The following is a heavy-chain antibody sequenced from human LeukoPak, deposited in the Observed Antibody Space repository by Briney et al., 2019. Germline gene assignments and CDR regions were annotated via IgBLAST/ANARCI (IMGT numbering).Heavy chain of an antibody. D-gene: IGHD5-12*01. J-gene: IGHJ4*02. CDR3: ARGRDKRRIVATIHPYFDY. V-gene: IGHV4-34*01. CDR1: GGSFGGYY. CDR2: INHSGST. Sequence: SETLSLTCAVYGGSFGGYYWSWIRQPPGKGLEWIGEINHSGSTNYNPSLKSRVTISVDTSKNQFSLKLRSVTAADTAVYYCARGRDKRRIVATIHPYFDYWGQGTLVTVSS.